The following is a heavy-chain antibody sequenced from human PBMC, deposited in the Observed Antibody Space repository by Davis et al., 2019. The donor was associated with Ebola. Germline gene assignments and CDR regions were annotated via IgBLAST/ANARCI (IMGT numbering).Heavy chain of an antibody. CDR1: GFTVSSNY. D-gene: IGHD3-16*01. Sequence: GSLRLSCAASGFTVSSNYMSWVRQAPGKGLEWVSIIYSGGSTYYADSVKGRFTISRDNSKNTVYLQMNSLRAEDTAVYYCARWGGATPFDYWGQGTLVTVSS. CDR3: ARWGGATPFDY. CDR2: IYSGGST. J-gene: IGHJ4*02. V-gene: IGHV3-66*01.